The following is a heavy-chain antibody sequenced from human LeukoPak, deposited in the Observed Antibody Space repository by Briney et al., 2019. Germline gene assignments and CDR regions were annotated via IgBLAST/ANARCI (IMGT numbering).Heavy chain of an antibody. J-gene: IGHJ6*02. CDR2: IYYSGST. CDR3: ARVFRSSWYSYYYYGMDV. D-gene: IGHD6-13*01. V-gene: IGHV4-59*01. CDR1: GGSISSYY. Sequence: PETLSLTCTVSGGSISSYYWSWIRQPPGKGLEWIGYIYYSGSTNYNPSLKSRVTISVDTSKSQFSLKLSSVTAADTAVYYCARVFRSSWYSYYYYGMDVWGQGTTVTVSS.